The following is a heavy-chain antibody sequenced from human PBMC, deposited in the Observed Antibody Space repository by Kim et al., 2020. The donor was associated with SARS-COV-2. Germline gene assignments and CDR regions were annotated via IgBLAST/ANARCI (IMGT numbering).Heavy chain of an antibody. J-gene: IGHJ6*02. Sequence: GGSLRLSCAASGFTFDDYAMHWVLHAPVTFLEWVSSISWNSDSIHYADSVKCRFTMSRDNAKNSLNLQMNSLRAEDTALYYCAKDKVAGIPYFYYGMDVWGQGTTVTVSS. CDR1: GFTFDDYA. CDR3: AKDKVAGIPYFYYGMDV. V-gene: IGHV3-9*01. D-gene: IGHD6-19*01. CDR2: ISWNSDSI.